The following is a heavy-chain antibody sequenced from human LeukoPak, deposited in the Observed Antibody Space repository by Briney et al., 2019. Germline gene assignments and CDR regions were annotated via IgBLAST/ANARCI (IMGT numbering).Heavy chain of an antibody. CDR1: GGSFSGYY. CDR2: INHSGST. J-gene: IGHJ4*02. D-gene: IGHD3-16*02. V-gene: IGHV4-34*01. Sequence: SETLSLTCAVYGGSFSGYYWSWIRQPPGKGLEWIGEINHSGSTNYNPSLKSRVTISVDTSKSQFSLKLSSVTAADTAVYYCARLVVITFGGVIPRGLPFDYWGQGTLVTVSS. CDR3: ARLVVITFGGVIPRGLPFDY.